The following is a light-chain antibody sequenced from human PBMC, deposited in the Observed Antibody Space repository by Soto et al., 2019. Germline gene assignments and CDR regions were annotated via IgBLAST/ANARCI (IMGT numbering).Light chain of an antibody. CDR2: GAS. CDR1: QGIRHY. CDR3: QQEYGHHPT. Sequence: DSQMTLSQSLLPLSVAPRESVTRRASQGIRHYLAWYQQKPGKAPSLLMYGASTLQSGVPSRFSGSGSGTEFTLTISSLQPEEGATYFCQQEYGHHPTFGQGTKVDIK. V-gene: IGKV1-9*01. J-gene: IGKJ3*01.